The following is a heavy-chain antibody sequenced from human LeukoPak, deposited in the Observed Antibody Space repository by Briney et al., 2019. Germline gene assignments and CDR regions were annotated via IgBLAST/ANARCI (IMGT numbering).Heavy chain of an antibody. D-gene: IGHD1-7*01. CDR2: INTNTGNP. J-gene: IGHJ6*02. V-gene: IGHV7-4-1*02. CDR1: GYTFTSYA. CDR3: ARVASRTSYYYYGMDV. Sequence: ASVKVSCKASGYTFTSYAMNWVRQAPGQGLEWMGWINTNTGNPTYAQGFTGRFVFSLDTSVSTAYLQISSLKAEDTAVYYCARVASRTSYYYYGMDVWGQGTTVTVSS.